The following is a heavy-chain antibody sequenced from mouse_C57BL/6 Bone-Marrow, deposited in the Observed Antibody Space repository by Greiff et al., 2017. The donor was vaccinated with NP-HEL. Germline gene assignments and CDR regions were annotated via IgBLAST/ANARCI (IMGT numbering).Heavy chain of an antibody. J-gene: IGHJ4*01. CDR3: ARAHNYYGSSYDAMDY. CDR2: ISDGGSYT. V-gene: IGHV5-4*03. Sequence: DVKLVESGGGLVKPGGSLKLSCAASGFTFSSYAMSWVRQTPEKRLEWVATISDGGSYTYYPHNVKGRFTISRDNAKNNLYLQMSHLKSEDTAMYYCARAHNYYGSSYDAMDYWGQGTSVTVSS. D-gene: IGHD1-1*01. CDR1: GFTFSSYA.